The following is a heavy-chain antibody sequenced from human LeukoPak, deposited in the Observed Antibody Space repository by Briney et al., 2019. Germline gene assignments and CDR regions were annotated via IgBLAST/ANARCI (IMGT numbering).Heavy chain of an antibody. CDR1: GHIFSGYY. CDR2: INTNSGST. Sequence: GSMKVSCKASGHIFSGYYMHWVRQAPGQGLEWMAWINTNSGSTKYAQKFQGRVTLTWDTSSSTVYMELNSLRFDDTATYYCASWAYNFYYYSYMDVWGKGTTVTVSS. V-gene: IGHV1-2*02. D-gene: IGHD1-1*01. J-gene: IGHJ6*03. CDR3: ASWAYNFYYYSYMDV.